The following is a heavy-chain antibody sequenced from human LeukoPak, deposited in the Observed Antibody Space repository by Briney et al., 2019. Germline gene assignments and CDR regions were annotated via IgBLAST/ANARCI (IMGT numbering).Heavy chain of an antibody. CDR2: ISSSSSYI. V-gene: IGHV3-21*01. Sequence: GGSLRLSCAASGFTFSSYSMNWVRQAPGKGLEWVSSISSSSSYIYYADSVKGRFTISRGNAKNSLYLQMNSLRAEDTAVYYCARDSEYCSGGSCYSYYYYYYMDVWGKGTTVTVSS. J-gene: IGHJ6*03. CDR1: GFTFSSYS. CDR3: ARDSEYCSGGSCYSYYYYYYMDV. D-gene: IGHD2-15*01.